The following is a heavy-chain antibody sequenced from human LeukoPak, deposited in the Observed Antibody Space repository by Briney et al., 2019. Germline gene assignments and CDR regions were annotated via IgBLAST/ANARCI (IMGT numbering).Heavy chain of an antibody. CDR3: AREGTMEGSVDV. D-gene: IGHD1-1*01. V-gene: IGHV4-59*01. CDR2: IYYSGST. J-gene: IGHJ6*02. Sequence: SETLSLTCTVSGGSISSYYWSWIRQPPGKGLEWIGYIYYSGSTNYNPSLKSRVTISVDTSKNQFSLKLSSVTAADTAVYYCAREGTMEGSVDVWGQGTMVTVSS. CDR1: GGSISSYY.